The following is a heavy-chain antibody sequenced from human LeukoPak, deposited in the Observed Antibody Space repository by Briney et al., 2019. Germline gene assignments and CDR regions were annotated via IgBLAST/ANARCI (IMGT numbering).Heavy chain of an antibody. V-gene: IGHV3-48*01. Sequence: AGGSLRLSCAASGLTFIGYSMNWVRQAPGKGLEWVSYITSSSATIYYTDSVKGRFTISRDNARASLYLQMNSLRAEDTAVYFCARVRGSSLSYYYMDVWGKGTTVTVSS. CDR3: ARVRGSSLSYYYMDV. D-gene: IGHD6-13*01. J-gene: IGHJ6*03. CDR2: ITSSSATI. CDR1: GLTFIGYS.